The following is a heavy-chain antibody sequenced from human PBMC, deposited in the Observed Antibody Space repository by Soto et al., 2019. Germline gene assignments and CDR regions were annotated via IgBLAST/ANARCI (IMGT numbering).Heavy chain of an antibody. D-gene: IGHD3-3*01. V-gene: IGHV1-18*01. CDR2: ITAYNGNA. Sequence: QVQLVQSGAEVKKPGASVKVSCKASGYNFISYSISWVRQAPGQGLEWMGRITAYNGNANYAQKFQGRVTMTTDTPTNPAYMELRSLRSHDTAVFYCVRDDQSPRSDFWSPDSGAYLGMDAWGQGTTVTVT. CDR3: VRDDQSPRSDFWSPDSGAYLGMDA. CDR1: GYNFISYS. J-gene: IGHJ6*02.